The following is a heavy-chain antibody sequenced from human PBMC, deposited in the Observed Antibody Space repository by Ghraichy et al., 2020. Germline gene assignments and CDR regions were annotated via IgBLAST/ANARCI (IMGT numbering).Heavy chain of an antibody. CDR1: GFTFSSYW. CDR2: IKQDGSEK. CDR3: ARGPYMVRGVMATVY. V-gene: IGHV3-7*01. J-gene: IGHJ4*02. D-gene: IGHD3-10*01. Sequence: GALRLSCAASGFTFSSYWMSWVRQAPGKGLEWVANIKQDGSEKYYVDSVKGRFTISRDNAKNSLYLQMNSLRAEDTAVYYCARGPYMVRGVMATVYWGQGTLVTVSS.